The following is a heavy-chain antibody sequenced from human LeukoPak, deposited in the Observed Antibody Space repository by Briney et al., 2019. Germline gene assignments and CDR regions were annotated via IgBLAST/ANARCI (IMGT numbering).Heavy chain of an antibody. CDR1: GFTFRSYT. CDR2: ISSSGSYK. D-gene: IGHD3-22*01. CDR3: AKSSYYDASGYYREYYFDY. J-gene: IGHJ4*02. Sequence: SGGSLRLSCAASGFTFRSYTMTWVRQAPGKGLEWVSSISSSGSYKYYGDSVKGRFTISRDNSKNTLYLQMNSLRDEDTAVYYCAKSSYYDASGYYREYYFDYWGQGTLVTVSS. V-gene: IGHV3-21*04.